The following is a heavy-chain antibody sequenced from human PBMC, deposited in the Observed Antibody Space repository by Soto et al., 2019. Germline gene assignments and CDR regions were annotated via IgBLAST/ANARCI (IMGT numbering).Heavy chain of an antibody. J-gene: IGHJ4*02. D-gene: IGHD6-6*01. CDR2: IRSKAYGGTT. V-gene: IGHV3-49*04. CDR3: TRAGGDSSSSGFFDY. CDR1: GFTFGDYA. Sequence: GGSLRLSCTASGFTFGDYAMSWVRQAPGKGLEWVGFIRSKAYGGTTEYAASVKGRFTISRDDSKSIAYLQMNSLKTEDTAVYYCTRAGGDSSSSGFFDYWGQGTLVTVSS.